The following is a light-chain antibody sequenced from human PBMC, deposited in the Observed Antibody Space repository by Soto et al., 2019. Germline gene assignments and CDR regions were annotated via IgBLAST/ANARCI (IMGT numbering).Light chain of an antibody. V-gene: IGKV1-5*03. CDR3: QQYNTYPLT. Sequence: DIQMTQSPSTLSASVGDRVTITCRASQSISTWLAWYQQKAGKAPKLLIYKASSLEGGVPSRFSGNGSGTEFNITISSLQPDDFATYYCQQYNTYPLTFGGGTTVDIK. CDR2: KAS. J-gene: IGKJ4*01. CDR1: QSISTW.